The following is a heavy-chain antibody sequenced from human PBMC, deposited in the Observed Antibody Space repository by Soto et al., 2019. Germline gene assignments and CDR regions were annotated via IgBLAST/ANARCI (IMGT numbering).Heavy chain of an antibody. D-gene: IGHD3-16*02. V-gene: IGHV3-23*01. CDR3: AKGSLGYYYIWGTYRPSVFDY. CDR2: ISGSGGST. CDR1: GFTFSSYA. J-gene: IGHJ4*02. Sequence: EVQLLESGGGLVQPGGSRRLSCAASGFTFSSYAMSWVRQAPGKGLEWVAAISGSGGSTYYADSVKGRFTISRDNSQNMLYLQVNSLRAEDTVVYYCAKGSLGYYYIWGTYRPSVFDYCAQGPLVNVSS.